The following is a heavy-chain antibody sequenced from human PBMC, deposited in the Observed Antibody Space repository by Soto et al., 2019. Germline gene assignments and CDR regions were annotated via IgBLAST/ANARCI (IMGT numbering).Heavy chain of an antibody. CDR1: GFSLSTSGVG. CDR2: IYWDDDK. Sequence: QITLKESGPTLVKPTQTLTLTCTFSGFSLSTSGVGVGWIRQPPGKALEWLALIYWDDDKRYSPSLKSRLTITKDTSKNQVVLTMTNMDPGDTAPYFCAPSHPHSGSRCWYYFDYWGQGTLVTVSS. V-gene: IGHV2-5*02. D-gene: IGHD6-19*01. J-gene: IGHJ4*02. CDR3: APSHPHSGSRCWYYFDY.